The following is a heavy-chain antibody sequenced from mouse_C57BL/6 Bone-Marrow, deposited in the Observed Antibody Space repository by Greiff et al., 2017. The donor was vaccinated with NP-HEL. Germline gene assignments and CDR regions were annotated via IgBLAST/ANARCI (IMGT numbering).Heavy chain of an antibody. D-gene: IGHD2-3*01. J-gene: IGHJ3*01. CDR3: ASLRYDGYPWFAY. CDR1: GFTFSDYY. CDR2: ISNGGGST. V-gene: IGHV5-12*01. Sequence: EVMLVESGGGLVQPGGSLKLSCAASGFTFSDYYMYWVRQTPEKRLEWVAYISNGGGSTYYPDTVKGRFTISRDNAKNTLYLQMSRLKSEDTAMYYCASLRYDGYPWFAYWGQGTLVTVSA.